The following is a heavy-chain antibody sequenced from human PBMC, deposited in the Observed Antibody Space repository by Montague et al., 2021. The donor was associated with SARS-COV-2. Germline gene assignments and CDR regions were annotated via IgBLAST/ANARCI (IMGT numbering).Heavy chain of an antibody. J-gene: IGHJ4*02. V-gene: IGHV6-1*01. CDR1: GDSVSRNSAA. Sequence: CAISGDSVSRNSAAWNWIRQSPSRGLEWLGRTYYRSKWYNDYAVSVKSRITINPDTSKNQISLQLSSVTPEDTAVYSCARTSASSDYWGQGTLVTVSS. CDR2: TYYRSKWYN. D-gene: IGHD1-26*01. CDR3: ARTSASSDY.